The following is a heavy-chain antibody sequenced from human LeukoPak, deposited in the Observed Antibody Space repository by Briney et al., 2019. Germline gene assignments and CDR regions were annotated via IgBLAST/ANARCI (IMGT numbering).Heavy chain of an antibody. CDR3: TRGRAAGD. CDR2: VSPDSGDT. CDR1: GYTFTNND. D-gene: IGHD6-19*01. V-gene: IGHV1-8*01. J-gene: IGHJ4*02. Sequence: GASVKVSCKASGYTFTNNDINWVRQATGHGIEWMGWVSPDSGDTGYAPNFRGRVTMTTDTSINTAYMELTSLTSEDTAIYYCTRGRAAGDWGQGTLVTVSS.